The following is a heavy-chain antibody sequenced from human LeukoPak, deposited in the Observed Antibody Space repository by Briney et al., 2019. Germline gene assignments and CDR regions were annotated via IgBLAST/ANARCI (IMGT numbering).Heavy chain of an antibody. D-gene: IGHD2-2*01. CDR2: IWYDGSNK. CDR3: ARGRRIVVVPVAYNWFDP. V-gene: IGHV3-33*01. Sequence: PGGSLRLSCAASGFTFSSYGMHWVRQAPGKGLEWVAVIWYDGSNKYYADSVKGRFTISRDNSKNTLYLQMNSLRAEDTAVYYCARGRRIVVVPVAYNWFDPWGQGTLVTVSS. CDR1: GFTFSSYG. J-gene: IGHJ5*02.